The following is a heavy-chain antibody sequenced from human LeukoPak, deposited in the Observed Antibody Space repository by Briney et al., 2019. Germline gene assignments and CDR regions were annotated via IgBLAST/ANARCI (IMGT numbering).Heavy chain of an antibody. J-gene: IGHJ6*03. V-gene: IGHV3-30*02. CDR2: VRYDGIDK. CDR3: AKVLPLIFYYMDV. D-gene: IGHD2/OR15-2a*01. CDR1: GVTFATYG. Sequence: GGSLRLSCAASGVTFATYGMHWVRQAPGKGLEWVAFVRYDGIDKYYGDSVKGPFIISRDNSKNSLYLQMNSLRVEDTAVYFCAKVLPLIFYYMDVWGQGTTVTVS.